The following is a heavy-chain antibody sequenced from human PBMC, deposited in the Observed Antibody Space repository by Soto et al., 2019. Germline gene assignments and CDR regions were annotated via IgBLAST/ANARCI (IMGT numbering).Heavy chain of an antibody. Sequence: SETLSLTCTVSGGSISSGGYYWSWIRQHPGKGLEWIGYIYYSGSTYYNPSLKSRVTISVDTSKNQFSLKLSSVTAADTAVYYCARDTSIAAAGLNWFDPWGQGTLVTVSS. D-gene: IGHD6-13*01. CDR3: ARDTSIAAAGLNWFDP. CDR2: IYYSGST. J-gene: IGHJ5*02. CDR1: GGSISSGGYY. V-gene: IGHV4-31*03.